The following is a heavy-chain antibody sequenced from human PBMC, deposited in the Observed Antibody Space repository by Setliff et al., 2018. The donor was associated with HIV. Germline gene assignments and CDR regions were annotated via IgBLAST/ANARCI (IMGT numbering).Heavy chain of an antibody. CDR2: IKQDGSKA. CDR1: GFTFSSYW. D-gene: IGHD5-18*01. J-gene: IGHJ3*02. V-gene: IGHV3-7*04. Sequence: GESLRLSCAASGFTFSSYWMSWVRQAPGKGLEWVADIKQDGSKAYYMDPVKGRFTISRDNPKNSLYLQMTSLRAEDTAVYYCARDDSNGNTDAFDIWGQGTTVTVSS. CDR3: ARDDSNGNTDAFDI.